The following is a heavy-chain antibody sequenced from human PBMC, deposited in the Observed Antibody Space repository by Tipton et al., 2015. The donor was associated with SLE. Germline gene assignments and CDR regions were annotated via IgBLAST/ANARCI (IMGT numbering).Heavy chain of an antibody. V-gene: IGHV4-34*09. CDR1: GGSFSGYY. D-gene: IGHD3-3*01. Sequence: TLSLTCAVYGGSFSGYYWSWIRQPPGKGLEWIGYIYYSGSTYYNPSLKSRVTISVDTSKDQFSLKLSSVTAADTAVYYCARDTIFGVAHWGQGTLVTVSS. J-gene: IGHJ4*02. CDR2: IYYSGST. CDR3: ARDTIFGVAH.